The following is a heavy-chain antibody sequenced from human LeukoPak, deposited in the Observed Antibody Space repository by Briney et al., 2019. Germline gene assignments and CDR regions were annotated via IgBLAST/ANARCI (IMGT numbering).Heavy chain of an antibody. CDR2: IWYDGGNK. Sequence: GGSLRLSCAASGFTFNSYGMHWVRQAPGKGLEWVALIWYDGGNKYYADSVKGRLTISRDNSQNTLYLQMNSLRAEDTAVYYCARVNTNYYVPVNYGMDVWGQGTTVTVSS. V-gene: IGHV3-33*01. D-gene: IGHD3-16*01. CDR3: ARVNTNYYVPVNYGMDV. J-gene: IGHJ6*02. CDR1: GFTFNSYG.